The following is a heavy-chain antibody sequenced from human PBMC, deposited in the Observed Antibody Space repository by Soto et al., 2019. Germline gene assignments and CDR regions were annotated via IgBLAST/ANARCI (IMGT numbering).Heavy chain of an antibody. CDR1: GYAFTSDF. Sequence: SLKVSCKASGYAFTSDFISWVRQAPGQGLEWMGWISAYNGNTNYAQKLQGRVTMTTDTSTSTAYMELRSLRSDDTAVYYCARDPFIAVAVTGDYWGQGTLVPVSS. CDR2: ISAYNGNT. J-gene: IGHJ4*02. CDR3: ARDPFIAVAVTGDY. D-gene: IGHD6-19*01. V-gene: IGHV1-18*01.